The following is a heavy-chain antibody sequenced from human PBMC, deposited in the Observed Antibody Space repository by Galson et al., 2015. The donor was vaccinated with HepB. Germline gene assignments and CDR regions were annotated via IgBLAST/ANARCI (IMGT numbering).Heavy chain of an antibody. D-gene: IGHD6-25*01. V-gene: IGHV3-30*04. Sequence: SLRLSCAASGFTFSSYDMNWVRQAPGKGLEWVAVISYDGSNKYYADAEKGRFTISRDNSKNTLYLQMNSLRDEDTAVYYCARDPTAAGNFDYWGQGTLVTVSS. CDR1: GFTFSSYD. J-gene: IGHJ4*02. CDR3: ARDPTAAGNFDY. CDR2: ISYDGSNK.